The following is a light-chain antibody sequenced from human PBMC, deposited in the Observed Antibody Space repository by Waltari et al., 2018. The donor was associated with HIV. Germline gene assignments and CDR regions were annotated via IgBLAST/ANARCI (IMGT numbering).Light chain of an antibody. J-gene: IGLJ2*01. CDR2: SNN. V-gene: IGLV1-44*01. Sequence: QSVLTQPPSASGTPGQRVTMSCSGSSSNIGSNTVNWYQQLPGTAPKLLMYSNNQRPSGVPDRFSGSKVGTSASLAISGLQSEDEADYYCAAWDDSLNGVIFGGGTKLTVL. CDR1: SSNIGSNT. CDR3: AAWDDSLNGVI.